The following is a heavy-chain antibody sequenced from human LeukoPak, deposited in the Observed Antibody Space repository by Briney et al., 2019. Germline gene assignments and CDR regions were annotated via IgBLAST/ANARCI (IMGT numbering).Heavy chain of an antibody. CDR3: ARSRDNYFDY. Sequence: QTGGSLRLSCAAWGFTLSFYEMKGVREARGKGLEWLSYISRSGRTIHDADSVRGPFTISRDNAKTSLYLQMNSLRAEDTAVYYCARSRDNYFDYWGQGTLVTVSS. CDR1: GFTLSFYE. CDR2: ISRSGRTI. J-gene: IGHJ4*02. D-gene: IGHD5-24*01. V-gene: IGHV3-48*03.